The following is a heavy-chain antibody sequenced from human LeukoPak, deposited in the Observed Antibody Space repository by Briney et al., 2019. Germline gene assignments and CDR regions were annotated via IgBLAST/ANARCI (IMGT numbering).Heavy chain of an antibody. CDR3: AKDLPPQYDYVWGSYRPSFDY. CDR2: ISGSGGST. V-gene: IGHV3-23*01. D-gene: IGHD3-16*02. Sequence: GGSLRLSCAASGFTFSSYAMSWVRQAPGKGLEWVSAISGSGGSTYYADSVKGRFTISRDNSKNTLYLQMSSLRAEDTAVYYCAKDLPPQYDYVWGSYRPSFDYWGQGTLVTVSS. J-gene: IGHJ4*02. CDR1: GFTFSSYA.